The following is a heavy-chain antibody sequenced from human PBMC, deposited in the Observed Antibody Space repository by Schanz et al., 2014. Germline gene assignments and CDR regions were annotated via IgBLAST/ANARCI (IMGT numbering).Heavy chain of an antibody. J-gene: IGHJ3*02. Sequence: QVQLVQSGAEVKKPGASVKVSCKASGGTFSTYPINWLRQAPGQGLEWMGRIIPIHGIVNYAQRFQDRVRITADKSTSTAYMELSGLRSDDTAVYYCARGGGPEDVFDIWGQGTILTVSS. D-gene: IGHD2-15*01. CDR2: IIPIHGIV. CDR3: ARGGGPEDVFDI. V-gene: IGHV1-69*02. CDR1: GGTFSTYP.